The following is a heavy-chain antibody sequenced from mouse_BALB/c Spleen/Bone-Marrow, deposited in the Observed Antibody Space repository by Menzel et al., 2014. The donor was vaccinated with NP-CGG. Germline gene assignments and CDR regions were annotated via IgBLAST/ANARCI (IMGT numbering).Heavy chain of an antibody. J-gene: IGHJ3*01. V-gene: IGHV1-14*01. CDR3: TREAASPLAY. CDR1: GYAFTSYV. Sequence: VQLQQSGPELVKPGAPVKMSCKASGYAFTSYVMHWVKQKPGQGLEWIGYINPYNDGSKYNEKFKDKATLTSDKSSSTAYMELSSLTSEDSAVYYCTREAASPLAYWGQGTLVTVSA. CDR2: INPYNDGS. D-gene: IGHD6-1*01.